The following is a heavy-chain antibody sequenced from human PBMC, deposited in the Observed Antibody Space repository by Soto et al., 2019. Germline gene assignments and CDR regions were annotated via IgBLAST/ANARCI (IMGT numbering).Heavy chain of an antibody. CDR1: GYTFTSYG. D-gene: IGHD3-3*01. V-gene: IGHV1-18*01. CDR3: ARCPNSYYDFWSGYYWFDP. Sequence: QVQLVQSGVEVKKPGASVKVSCKASGYTFTSYGISWVRQAPGQGLEWMGWISAYNGNTNYAQKLQGRVTMTTDTSTSTAYMELRRLRSDDTAVYYCARCPNSYYDFWSGYYWFDPWGQGTLVTVSS. J-gene: IGHJ5*02. CDR2: ISAYNGNT.